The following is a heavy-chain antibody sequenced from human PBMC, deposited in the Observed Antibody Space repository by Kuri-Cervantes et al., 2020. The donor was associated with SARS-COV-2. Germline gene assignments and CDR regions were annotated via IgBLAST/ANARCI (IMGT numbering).Heavy chain of an antibody. D-gene: IGHD3-9*01. V-gene: IGHV4-39*01. Sequence: SETLSLTCTVSGGSISSSNYYWGWIRQPPGKGLEWIGSIYYSGSTYYNPSLKSRVTISVDTSKNQFSLKLTSVTAADTAIYYCARHYAFDRFHKWGQGTQVTVSS. CDR2: IYYSGST. CDR3: ARHYAFDRFHK. CDR1: GGSISSSNYY. J-gene: IGHJ4*02.